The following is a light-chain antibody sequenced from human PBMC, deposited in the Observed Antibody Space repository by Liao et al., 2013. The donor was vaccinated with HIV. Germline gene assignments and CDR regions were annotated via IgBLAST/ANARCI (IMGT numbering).Light chain of an antibody. J-gene: IGLJ3*02. CDR2: FDS. V-gene: IGLV3-21*04. CDR1: NIGRKS. Sequence: FVVTQPPSVSVAPGEAARITCGGNNIGRKSVHWYQQRPGQAPVLVIHFDSDRPSGIPERFSGSNSENTATLTISRVEGGDEADYYCLVADSSTFPFWVFGGGTKADRP. CDR3: LVADSSTFPFWV.